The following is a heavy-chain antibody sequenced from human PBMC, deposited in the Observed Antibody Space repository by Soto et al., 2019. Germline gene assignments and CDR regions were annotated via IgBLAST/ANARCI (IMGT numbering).Heavy chain of an antibody. CDR3: ARGRGCSTGCHNFDY. CDR2: IKQDGSEK. CDR1: DFPFVGFG. V-gene: IGHV3-7*01. Sequence: EVQLVESGGGLVQLGGPWNLSGEAPDFPFVGFGWAGVGQPPGRGREGVANIKQDGSEKYYVDSVKGRFTISRDNAKNSLYLQMNSLRAEDTAVYYCARGRGCSTGCHNFDYWGQGTLVTVSS. D-gene: IGHD2-2*01. J-gene: IGHJ4*02.